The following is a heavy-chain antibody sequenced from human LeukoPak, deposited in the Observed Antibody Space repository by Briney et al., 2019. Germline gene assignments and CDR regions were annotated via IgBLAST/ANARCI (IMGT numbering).Heavy chain of an antibody. CDR1: GGSITSYS. J-gene: IGHJ4*02. V-gene: IGHV4-59*01. CDR3: ARDYELLTFDY. CDR2: IYYNGDT. D-gene: IGHD1-26*01. Sequence: ETLSLTCSVSGGSITSYSWSWIRQTPGKGLEWIGYIYYNGDTHYNPSLNSRLSMSVDTPNKQFSLKLSSVTAADTAVYYCARDYELLTFDYWAREPWSPSPQ.